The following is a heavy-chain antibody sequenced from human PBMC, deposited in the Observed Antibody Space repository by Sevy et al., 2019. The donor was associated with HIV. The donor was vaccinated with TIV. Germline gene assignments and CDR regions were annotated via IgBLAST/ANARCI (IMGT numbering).Heavy chain of an antibody. J-gene: IGHJ6*02. CDR3: ASSDATSRFGYYYFAMDF. V-gene: IGHV3-48*02. CDR1: GFTFNTYN. CDR2: ISYTSTTI. D-gene: IGHD3-22*01. Sequence: GGSLRLSCAVSGFTFNTYNMNWVRQAPGKGLEWVSYISYTSTTIYYADSVRGRFTNSRDNAKNTLYLQMNSLKDEATAVYYCASSDATSRFGYYYFAMDFWGQGTSVTVSS.